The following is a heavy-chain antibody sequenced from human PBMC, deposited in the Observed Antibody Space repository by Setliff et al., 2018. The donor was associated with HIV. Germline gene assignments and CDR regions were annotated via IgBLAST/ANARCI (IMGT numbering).Heavy chain of an antibody. V-gene: IGHV1-2*02. J-gene: IGHJ1*01. D-gene: IGHD3-22*01. Sequence: PSVKVSCKASGYTFTGHHMHWVRQAPGQGLGWMGWINPNSGDTKFAQKFQGRVAMTRDTSISTVYMELSRLRSDDTAVYYCARGGGSSYLYHSRGSEYFQYWGQGALVTV. CDR3: ARGGGSSYLYHSRGSEYFQY. CDR1: GYTFTGHH. CDR2: INPNSGDT.